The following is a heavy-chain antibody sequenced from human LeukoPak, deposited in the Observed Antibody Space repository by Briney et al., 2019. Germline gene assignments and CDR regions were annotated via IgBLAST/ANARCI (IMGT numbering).Heavy chain of an antibody. CDR3: VKDWARYGEHNYWDFDL. Sequence: PGGSLRLSCAASGFTFTSYGMGWVRQAPGKGLEWVSAISNSGGTTYYADSVKGRFTISRDNSKDTLYLQMNSLRAEDTAVYYCVKDWARYGEHNYWDFDLWARGTLVPVSS. D-gene: IGHD4-17*01. CDR2: ISNSGGTT. V-gene: IGHV3-23*01. J-gene: IGHJ2*01. CDR1: GFTFTSYG.